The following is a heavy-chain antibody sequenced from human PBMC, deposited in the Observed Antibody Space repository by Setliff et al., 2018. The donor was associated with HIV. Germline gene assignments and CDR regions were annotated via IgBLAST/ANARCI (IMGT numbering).Heavy chain of an antibody. J-gene: IGHJ3*02. CDR2: INIDSGHT. CDR1: GYSFTAYG. Sequence: ASVKVSCKASGYSFTAYGISWVRQAPGQGFEWMGWINIDSGHTNFAQKFQDRVTVTTDTSTSTAYMELRTLRSDDTAVYFCASGRGIYGSGALEAYDIWGQGTMVTVSS. V-gene: IGHV1-18*01. CDR3: ASGRGIYGSGALEAYDI. D-gene: IGHD3-10*01.